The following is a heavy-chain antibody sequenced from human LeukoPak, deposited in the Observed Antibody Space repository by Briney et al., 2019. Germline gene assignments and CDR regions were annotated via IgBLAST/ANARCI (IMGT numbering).Heavy chain of an antibody. CDR1: GFTVSSNY. CDR3: ARDRYYDSSGYGXAFDI. Sequence: GGSLRLSCAASGFTVSSNYMSWVRQAPGKGLEGVSVIYSGGSTYYADSVKGRFTISRDNSKNTLYLQMNSLRAEDTAVYYCARDRYYDSSGYGXAFDIWGQGXMVTVSS. V-gene: IGHV3-53*01. J-gene: IGHJ3*02. D-gene: IGHD3-22*01. CDR2: IYSGGST.